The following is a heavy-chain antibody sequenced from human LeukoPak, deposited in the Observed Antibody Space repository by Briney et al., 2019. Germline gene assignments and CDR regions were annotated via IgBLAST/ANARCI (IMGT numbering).Heavy chain of an antibody. J-gene: IGHJ4*02. Sequence: PGGSLRLSCVASGFTLSSFGMHWVRQAPGKGLEWVAYIGSGGSDEFYADSVKGRFAISRDDSTNSVYLQMNTLRPGDTAVYYCARDRINTWSLDYWGQGTLVTVFS. CDR1: GFTLSSFG. D-gene: IGHD2-8*02. V-gene: IGHV3-30*02. CDR2: IGSGGSDE. CDR3: ARDRINTWSLDY.